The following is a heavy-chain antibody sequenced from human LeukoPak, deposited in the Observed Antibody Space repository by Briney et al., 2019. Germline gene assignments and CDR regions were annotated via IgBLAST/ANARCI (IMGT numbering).Heavy chain of an antibody. J-gene: IGHJ4*02. CDR3: ASPGHSGSYFPLDY. D-gene: IGHD1-26*01. V-gene: IGHV1-69*13. Sequence: ASLKVSCKASGCTFSSYAISWVRQAPGQGLEWMGGIIPIFGTANYAQKFQGRVTITADESTSTAYMELSSLRSEDTAVYYCASPGHSGSYFPLDYWGQGTLVTVSS. CDR1: GCTFSSYA. CDR2: IIPIFGTA.